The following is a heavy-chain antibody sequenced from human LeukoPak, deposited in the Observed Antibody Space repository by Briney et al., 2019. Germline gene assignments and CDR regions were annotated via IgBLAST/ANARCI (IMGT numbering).Heavy chain of an antibody. CDR3: ARDSTPVGSGWPYFDY. D-gene: IGHD6-19*01. J-gene: IGHJ4*02. V-gene: IGHV3-7*01. CDR1: GFIFSSYW. Sequence: GGSLRLSCAASGFIFSSYWMSWVRQAPGKGLEWVANIKQDGSEKYYVDSVKGRFTISRDNAKNSLYLQMNSLRAEDTAVYYCARDSTPVGSGWPYFDYWGQGTLVTVSS. CDR2: IKQDGSEK.